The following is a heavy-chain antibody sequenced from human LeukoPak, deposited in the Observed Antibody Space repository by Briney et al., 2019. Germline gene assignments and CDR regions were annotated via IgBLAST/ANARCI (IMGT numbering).Heavy chain of an antibody. CDR2: INAGGDSS. CDR3: ARGPAHQQLATGLGYYWNFDL. CDR1: GFNFSTTA. D-gene: IGHD6-13*01. J-gene: IGHJ2*01. Sequence: AGGSLRLSCAASGFNFSTTAMSWVRQAPGKGLEWVSAINAGGDSSQYADAAKGRFTISRDKSKNTLHLQMNRVRIDDTATYYCARGPAHQQLATGLGYYWNFDLWGRGTLVSVSS. V-gene: IGHV3-23*01.